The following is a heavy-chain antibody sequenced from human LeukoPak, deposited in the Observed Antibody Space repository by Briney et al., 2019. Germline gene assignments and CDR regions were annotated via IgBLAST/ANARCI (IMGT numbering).Heavy chain of an antibody. D-gene: IGHD6-13*01. Sequence: GGSLRLSCAASGFTVSTNYMSWVRQAPGKGLEWVSTISGSGGTTYYADSVKGRFTISRDNSKNTLYLQMNSLRAEDTAVYYCAKWAIAAAGTVGDYWGQGTLVTVSS. CDR3: AKWAIAAAGTVGDY. J-gene: IGHJ4*02. CDR1: GFTVSTNY. CDR2: ISGSGGTT. V-gene: IGHV3-23*01.